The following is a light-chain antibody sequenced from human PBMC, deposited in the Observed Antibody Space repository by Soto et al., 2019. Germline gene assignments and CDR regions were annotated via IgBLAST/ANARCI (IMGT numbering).Light chain of an antibody. Sequence: EIVLTQSPVILSLSPGESATLSCRASQSISSTYLAWYQQKPGQAPRPLIYGASNRATGIPDRFSGGGSGTDFTLTISRLESEDFAVYYCQQFGSSLPWTFGQGTKVDIK. CDR3: QQFGSSLPWT. V-gene: IGKV3-20*01. CDR2: GAS. CDR1: QSISSTY. J-gene: IGKJ1*01.